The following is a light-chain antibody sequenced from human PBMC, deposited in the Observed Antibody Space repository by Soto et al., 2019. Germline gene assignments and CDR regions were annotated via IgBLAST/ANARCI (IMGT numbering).Light chain of an antibody. CDR1: QSVSYW. CDR3: QQYKSYPWT. Sequence: EIQMTQSPSTLSASVGDRVTITCRASQSVSYWLAWYQQKPGKAPKLLVQDASTLLSGVPSRFSVSVSGTEFILTIGSLQPDDFATYYCQQYKSYPWTFGQGTKV. J-gene: IGKJ1*01. CDR2: DAS. V-gene: IGKV1-5*01.